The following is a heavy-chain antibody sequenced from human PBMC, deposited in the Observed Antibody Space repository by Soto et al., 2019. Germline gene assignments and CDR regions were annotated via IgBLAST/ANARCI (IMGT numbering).Heavy chain of an antibody. J-gene: IGHJ4*02. CDR3: ARETYRGFYFDY. V-gene: IGHV3-74*01. CDR2: INSDGSRT. Sequence: PGGSLRLSCATSGLTFTDYWTHWVRQAPGKGLVWVSRINSDGSRTSYADSVTGRFTISRDNAKNTLYLQMNSLRVEDTALYYCARETYRGFYFDYWGQGTLVTV. CDR1: GLTFTDYW. D-gene: IGHD4-4*01.